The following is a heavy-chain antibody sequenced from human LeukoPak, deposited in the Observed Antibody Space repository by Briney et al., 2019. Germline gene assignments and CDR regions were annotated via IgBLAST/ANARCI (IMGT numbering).Heavy chain of an antibody. D-gene: IGHD6-6*01. CDR3: ARHFVYSSSSGYFGYGVDV. J-gene: IGHJ6*02. V-gene: IGHV4-59*08. Sequence: PSETLSLTCSVSGGSISSFYWSWIRQPPGKGLEWIGYVSYIGSTSYNPSLKSRVTISVDTSKNQFSLKLSSVTAADTAVYYCARHFVYSSSSGYFGYGVDVWGQGTTVTVS. CDR2: VSYIGST. CDR1: GGSISSFY.